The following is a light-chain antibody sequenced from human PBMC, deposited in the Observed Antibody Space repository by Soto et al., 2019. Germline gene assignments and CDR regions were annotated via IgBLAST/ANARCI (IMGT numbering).Light chain of an antibody. Sequence: QSALTQPRSVSGSPGQSVTISCTGTSSDVGGYNYVSWYQQHPGKAPKVMIYEVSKRPSGVPDRFSGSKSGNTASLTISGLQAEDEADYYCCSHAGSYTYVFGIGTKVTVL. CDR3: CSHAGSYTYV. CDR1: SSDVGGYNY. CDR2: EVS. J-gene: IGLJ1*01. V-gene: IGLV2-11*01.